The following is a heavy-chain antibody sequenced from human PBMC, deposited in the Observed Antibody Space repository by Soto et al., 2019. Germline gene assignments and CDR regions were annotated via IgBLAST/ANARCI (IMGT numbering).Heavy chain of an antibody. Sequence: QVQLQESGPGLVKPSETLSLTCTVSGGSISSYYWSWIRQPPGKGLEWIGYTYYSGSTNYNPSLTSRVTISVATSKNQFSLKLSSVTAADTAVYYCARDRGSGSYYRGGMDVWGQGTTVTVSS. CDR3: ARDRGSGSYYRGGMDV. CDR2: TYYSGST. CDR1: GGSISSYY. D-gene: IGHD3-10*01. V-gene: IGHV4-59*01. J-gene: IGHJ6*02.